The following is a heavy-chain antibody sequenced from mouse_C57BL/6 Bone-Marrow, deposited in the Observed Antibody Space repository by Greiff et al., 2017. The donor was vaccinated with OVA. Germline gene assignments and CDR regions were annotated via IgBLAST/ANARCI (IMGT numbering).Heavy chain of an antibody. V-gene: IGHV1-26*01. CDR2: INPSNGGT. CDR1: GYTFTDYY. Sequence: VQLQQSGPELVKPGASVKISCKASGYTFTDYYMNWVKQSHGKSLEWIGNINPSNGGTNYNEKFKSKATLTVDKSSSTAYMQLSSLTSEDSAVYYCASGGPWFATGAKGLWSLSLQ. CDR3: ASGGPWFAT. D-gene: IGHD1-1*02. J-gene: IGHJ3*01.